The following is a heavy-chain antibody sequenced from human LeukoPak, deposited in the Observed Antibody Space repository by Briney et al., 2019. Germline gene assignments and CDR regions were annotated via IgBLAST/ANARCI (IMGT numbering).Heavy chain of an antibody. V-gene: IGHV4-61*01. CDR1: GGSISSGSYY. J-gene: IGHJ4*02. CDR3: ARDRGPSWELTFGYFDY. D-gene: IGHD1-26*01. Sequence: PSETLSLTCTVSGGSISSGSYYWSWIRQPPGKGLEWIGYIYYSGSTNYNPSLKSRVTISVDTSKNQFSLKLSSVTAADTAVYYCARDRGPSWELTFGYFDYWGQGTLVTVSS. CDR2: IYYSGST.